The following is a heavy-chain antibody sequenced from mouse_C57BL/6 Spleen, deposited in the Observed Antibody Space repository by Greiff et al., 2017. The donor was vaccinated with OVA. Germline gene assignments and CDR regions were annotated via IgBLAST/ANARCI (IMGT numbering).Heavy chain of an antibody. CDR2: INYDGSST. CDR1: GFTFSDYY. V-gene: IGHV5-16*01. CDR3: ARTTVDYAMDY. D-gene: IGHD1-1*01. Sequence: EVQLVESEGGLVQPGSSMKLSCTASGFTFSDYYMAWVRQVPDKGLEWVANINYDGSSTYYLDSLKSRFIISRDNAKNILYLQMSSLKSEDTATYYCARTTVDYAMDYWGQGTSVTVSS. J-gene: IGHJ4*01.